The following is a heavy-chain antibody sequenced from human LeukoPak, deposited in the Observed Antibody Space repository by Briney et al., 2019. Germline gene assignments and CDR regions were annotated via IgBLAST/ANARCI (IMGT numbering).Heavy chain of an antibody. CDR3: ARDAPYDFWSGYYYYFDY. D-gene: IGHD3-3*01. J-gene: IGHJ4*02. Sequence: GASVKVSCKASGYTFTGYNMHWVRQAPGQGLECMGWINPNSGGTNYAQKFQGRVTMTRDTSISTAYMELSRLRSDDTAVYYCARDAPYDFWSGYYYYFDYWGQGTLVTVSS. V-gene: IGHV1-2*02. CDR1: GYTFTGYN. CDR2: INPNSGGT.